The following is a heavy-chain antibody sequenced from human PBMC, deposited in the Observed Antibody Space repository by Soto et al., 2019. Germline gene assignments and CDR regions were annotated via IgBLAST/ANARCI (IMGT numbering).Heavy chain of an antibody. CDR2: ISSSSSYI. CDR3: AREVSKDSCYDVDY. J-gene: IGHJ4*02. V-gene: IGHV3-21*01. D-gene: IGHD5-12*01. CDR1: GFTFSSYS. Sequence: EVQLVESGGGLVKPGGSLRLSCAASGFTFSSYSMNWVRQAPGKGLEWVSSISSSSSYIYYADSVKGRFTISRDNAKKSLYLKTNSLRAEDTAVYYCAREVSKDSCYDVDYWGQGTLVTVSP.